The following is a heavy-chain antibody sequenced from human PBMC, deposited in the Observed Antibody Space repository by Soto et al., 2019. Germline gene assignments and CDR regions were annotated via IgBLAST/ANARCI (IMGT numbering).Heavy chain of an antibody. CDR2: KNPNSGDT. D-gene: IGHD3-10*01. CDR3: ARVNYYGSGSYEDFFNFNVSDV. Sequence: QVQLVQSGAEVKKPGASVKVSCKASGYTFSTYDINWVRQAPGQGLEWMGWKNPNSGDTGYAQKFLGRVTMTRYSSIRTVYKEVSSLVSEDTALYYSARVNYYGSGSYEDFFNFNVSDVWGQGATDTVCS. CDR1: GYTFSTYD. V-gene: IGHV1-8*01. J-gene: IGHJ6*02.